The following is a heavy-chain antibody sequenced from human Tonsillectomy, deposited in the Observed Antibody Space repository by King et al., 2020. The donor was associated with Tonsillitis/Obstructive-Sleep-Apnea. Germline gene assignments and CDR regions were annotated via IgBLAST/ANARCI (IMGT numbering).Heavy chain of an antibody. D-gene: IGHD3-22*01. CDR2: IYYSGSA. CDR3: AREGDYYDSSGYFYATFDI. V-gene: IGHV4-31*03. CDR1: GGSISSGGYY. Sequence: VQLQESGPGLVKPSQTLSLTCTVSGGSISSGGYYWSWIRQHPGKGLEWIGYIYYSGSAYYIPSLKSRVTISLDTSKNQFSLKLSSVTAADTAVYYCAREGDYYDSSGYFYATFDIWGQGTLVTVSS. J-gene: IGHJ4*02.